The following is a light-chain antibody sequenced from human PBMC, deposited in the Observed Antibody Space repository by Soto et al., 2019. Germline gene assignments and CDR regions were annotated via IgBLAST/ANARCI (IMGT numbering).Light chain of an antibody. CDR2: RRD. V-gene: IGLV1-47*01. Sequence: QSVLTQPPSASGTPGQRVTIPCSGSVSSIGTNYVYWYQQLPGTARKLLIFRRDQRPTGVPGRFSGSKSGTSASLAISGLRSEDEADYYCASWDDSLSGPVFGGGTKLTVL. CDR1: VSSIGTNY. CDR3: ASWDDSLSGPV. J-gene: IGLJ2*01.